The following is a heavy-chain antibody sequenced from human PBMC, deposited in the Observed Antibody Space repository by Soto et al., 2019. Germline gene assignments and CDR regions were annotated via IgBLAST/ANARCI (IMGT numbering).Heavy chain of an antibody. CDR1: GGSVSSGSYY. D-gene: IGHD6-19*01. CDR2: IYYSGST. Sequence: SETLSLTCTVSGGSVSSGSYYWSWIRQPPGKGLEWIGYIYYSGSTNYNPSLKSRVTISVDTSKNQFSLKLSSVTAADTAVYYCARAVMSSSGWYFDYWGQGTRVTVSS. V-gene: IGHV4-61*01. J-gene: IGHJ4*02. CDR3: ARAVMSSSGWYFDY.